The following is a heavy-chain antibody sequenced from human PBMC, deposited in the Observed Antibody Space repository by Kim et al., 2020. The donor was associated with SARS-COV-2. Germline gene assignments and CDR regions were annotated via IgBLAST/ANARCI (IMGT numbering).Heavy chain of an antibody. V-gene: IGHV3-15*01. D-gene: IGHD3-10*01. CDR3: TLGRGSGSYPPSYYGMDV. Sequence: GGSLRLSCAASGFTFSNAWMSWVRQAPGKGLEWVGRIKSKTDGGTTDYAAPVKGRFTISRDDSKNTLYLQMNSLKTEDTAVYYCTLGRGSGSYPPSYYGMDVWGQGTTVTVSS. CDR1: GFTFSNAW. CDR2: IKSKTDGGTT. J-gene: IGHJ6*02.